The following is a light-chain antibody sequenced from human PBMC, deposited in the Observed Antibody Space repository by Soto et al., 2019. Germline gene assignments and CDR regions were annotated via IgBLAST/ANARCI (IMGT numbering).Light chain of an antibody. CDR1: SSDVGFYNY. J-gene: IGLJ1*01. Sequence: QSVLTQPASVSGSPGQSITISCTGTSSDVGFYNYVSWYQQQHPGKAPNLMIYVVDNRPSGVSIRFSGSKSDNTASLTISGLQAEDEADYYCSSYAHRSTYVFATGTKLTVL. CDR2: VVD. CDR3: SSYAHRSTYV. V-gene: IGLV2-14*01.